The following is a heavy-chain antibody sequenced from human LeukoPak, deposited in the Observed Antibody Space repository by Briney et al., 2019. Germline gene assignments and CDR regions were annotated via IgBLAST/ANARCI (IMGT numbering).Heavy chain of an antibody. CDR2: INSGGDDI. CDR1: GFSFSLYA. J-gene: IGHJ4*02. Sequence: GGSLRLSCAASGFSFSLYAMNWVRQAPGKGLEWMSYINSGGDDIHYAASVRGRFTISRDDAGNTLFLQLSSLRAEDTAVYYCARDTIQPGLIDDWGQGTLVTVSS. CDR3: ARDTIQPGLIDD. D-gene: IGHD2-2*01. V-gene: IGHV3-21*05.